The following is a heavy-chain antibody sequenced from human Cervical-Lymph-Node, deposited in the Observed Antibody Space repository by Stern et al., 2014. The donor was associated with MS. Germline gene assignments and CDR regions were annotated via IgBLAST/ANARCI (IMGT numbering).Heavy chain of an antibody. V-gene: IGHV1-46*01. D-gene: IGHD5-18*01. CDR1: GYTFTSYY. J-gene: IGHJ6*02. Sequence: VQLVESGAEVKKPGASVKVSCKASGYTFTSYYMHWVRQAPGQGLEWMGIINPSGGSTSYAQKFQGRVTMTRDTSTSTVYMELSSLRSEDTAVYYCARERAGPSYGLRYYYYGMDVWGQGTTVTVSS. CDR2: INPSGGST. CDR3: ARERAGPSYGLRYYYYGMDV.